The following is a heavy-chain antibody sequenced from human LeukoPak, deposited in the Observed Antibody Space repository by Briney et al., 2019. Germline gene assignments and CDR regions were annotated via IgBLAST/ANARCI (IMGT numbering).Heavy chain of an antibody. V-gene: IGHV1-2*04. J-gene: IGHJ6*02. D-gene: IGHD2-2*01. Sequence: ASVKVSCKASGYTFTSYAMHWVRQAPGQRLEWMGWINPNSGGTNYAQKFQGWVTMTRDTSISTAYMELSRLRSDDTAVYYCARDSSSTSHYYYGMDVWGQGTTVTVSS. CDR1: GYTFTSYA. CDR3: ARDSSSTSHYYYGMDV. CDR2: INPNSGGT.